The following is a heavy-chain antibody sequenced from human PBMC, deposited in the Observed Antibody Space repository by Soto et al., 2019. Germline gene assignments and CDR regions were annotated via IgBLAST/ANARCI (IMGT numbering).Heavy chain of an antibody. D-gene: IGHD3-10*01. Sequence: GGSLRLSCTASGFTFSSYNMNWVRQAPGKGLEWVSVIYSGGSTYYADSVKGRFTISRDNSKNTVYLQMNSLRVEDTAVYYCARNRGGHYGMDVWGQGTTVTVSS. CDR3: ARNRGGHYGMDV. J-gene: IGHJ6*02. V-gene: IGHV3-66*01. CDR1: GFTFSSYN. CDR2: IYSGGST.